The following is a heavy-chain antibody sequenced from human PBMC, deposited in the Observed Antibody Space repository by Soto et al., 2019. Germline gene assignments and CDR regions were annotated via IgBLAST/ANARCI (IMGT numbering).Heavy chain of an antibody. V-gene: IGHV1-46*03. CDR1: GYTFTSYY. CDR2: VNPTGGST. Sequence: QVQLVQSGAEVKKPGASVRVSCKAYGYTFTSYYIHWVRQAPGQGLEWMAIVNPTGGSTNYAQKFQGRITVTFDTSTSTVFMELNSLGYEDTAVYYCARHLAAGDSWGQGTLVTVSS. D-gene: IGHD6-25*01. J-gene: IGHJ4*02. CDR3: ARHLAAGDS.